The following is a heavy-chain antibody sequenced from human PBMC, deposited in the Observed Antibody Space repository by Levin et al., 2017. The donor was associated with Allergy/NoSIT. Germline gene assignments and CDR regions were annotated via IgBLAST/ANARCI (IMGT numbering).Heavy chain of an antibody. Sequence: ASVKVSCKASGYTFTGYYMHWVRQAPGQGLEWMGWINPNSGGTNYAQKFQGWVTMTRDTSISTAYMELSRLRSDDTAVYYCARGKGSSGGPHAFDIWGQGTMVTVSS. J-gene: IGHJ3*02. CDR3: ARGKGSSGGPHAFDI. D-gene: IGHD6-19*01. CDR2: INPNSGGT. CDR1: GYTFTGYY. V-gene: IGHV1-2*04.